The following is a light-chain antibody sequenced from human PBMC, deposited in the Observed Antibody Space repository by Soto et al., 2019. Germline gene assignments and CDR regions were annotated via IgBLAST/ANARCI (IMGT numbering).Light chain of an antibody. J-gene: IGLJ1*01. V-gene: IGLV2-14*01. Sequence: QSVLTQPASVSGSLGQSITISCTGTTRDIAGYNYISWYQQLPGKAPKLMIYQVTIRPSGISNRFSGSKSGNTASLTISGLQAEDEADYYCISYAGSHFYVFGTGTKAPS. CDR1: TRDIAGYNY. CDR2: QVT. CDR3: ISYAGSHFYV.